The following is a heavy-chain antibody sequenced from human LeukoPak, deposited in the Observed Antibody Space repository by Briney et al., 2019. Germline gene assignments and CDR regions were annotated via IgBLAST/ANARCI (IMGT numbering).Heavy chain of an antibody. CDR2: IWYDGSNK. CDR3: ATTKQARRYFDY. D-gene: IGHD1-1*01. J-gene: IGHJ4*02. Sequence: GRSLRLSCAASGFTFSSYGMHWVRQAPGKGLEWVAVIWYDGSNKYYADSVKGRFTISGDNSKNTLYLQMNTLRADDTAVYYCATTKQARRYFDYWGQGTLVTVSS. CDR1: GFTFSSYG. V-gene: IGHV3-33*01.